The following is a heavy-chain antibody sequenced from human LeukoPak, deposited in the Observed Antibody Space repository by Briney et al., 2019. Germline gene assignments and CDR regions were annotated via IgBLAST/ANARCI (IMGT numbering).Heavy chain of an antibody. Sequence: GGSLRLSCVDSGFSFRSYWMSWVRQAPGKGLEWVANTKQDDSEKYYVDSVKGRFSISRDNAKNSLYLQTNSLRVEDTAVYYCARGFDSRFFNDWGQGTLVTVSS. CDR3: ARGFDSRFFND. CDR2: TKQDDSEK. V-gene: IGHV3-7*01. J-gene: IGHJ4*02. CDR1: GFSFRSYW. D-gene: IGHD3-22*01.